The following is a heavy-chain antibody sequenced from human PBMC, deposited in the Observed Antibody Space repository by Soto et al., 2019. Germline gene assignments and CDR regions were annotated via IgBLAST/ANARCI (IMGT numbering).Heavy chain of an antibody. CDR1: GFTFSGSA. CDR3: TSDRNRYSYGSGSDY. D-gene: IGHD5-18*01. CDR2: IRSKANSYAT. Sequence: GGSLRLSCAASGFTFSGSAMHWVRQASGKGLEWVGRIRSKANSYATAYAASVKGRFTISRDDSKNTAYLQMNSLKTEDTAMYYCTSDRNRYSYGSGSDYWGQGTLVTVSS. J-gene: IGHJ4*02. V-gene: IGHV3-73*01.